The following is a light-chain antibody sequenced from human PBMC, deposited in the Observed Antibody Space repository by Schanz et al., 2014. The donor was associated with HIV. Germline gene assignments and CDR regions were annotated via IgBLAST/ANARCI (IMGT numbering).Light chain of an antibody. CDR3: SSYAGSSTHV. CDR1: SSDVGDVNF. Sequence: QSALTQPTSVSGSPGQSITISCTVASSDVGDVNFVSWYQQHPGKAPKLMIYDFSDRPSGISSRFSGSKSGNTASLTVSGLQAEDEADYYCSSYAGSSTHVFGTGTKLTVL. CDR2: DFS. V-gene: IGLV2-14*03. J-gene: IGLJ1*01.